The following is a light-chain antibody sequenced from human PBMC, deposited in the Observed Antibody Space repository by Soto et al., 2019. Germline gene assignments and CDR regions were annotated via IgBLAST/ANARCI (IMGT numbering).Light chain of an antibody. CDR3: ALYMGSGIWV. CDR2: NTN. V-gene: IGLV8-61*01. Sequence: QAVVTQEPSFSVSPGMTVTLTCGLTSGSVSTGFYPSWYLQTPGQAPRTLIYNTNTRSSGVPDRFSGSILGNKAALTITGAQADDESDYYCALYMGSGIWVFGGGTKLTVL. J-gene: IGLJ3*02. CDR1: SGSVSTGFY.